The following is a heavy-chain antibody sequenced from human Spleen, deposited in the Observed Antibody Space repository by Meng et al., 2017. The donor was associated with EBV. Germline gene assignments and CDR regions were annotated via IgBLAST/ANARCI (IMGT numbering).Heavy chain of an antibody. J-gene: IGHJ4*02. Sequence: EVQLVESXGGLVQPGGSLKRSCAASGFAFXDSALHWVRQASGKGLEWVGRIRSKLNTYATAYAASVKGRFTISRDDSKNTAYLQMNSLKTEDTAVYYCTSHYYYDSSDSYSTSTFDYWGQGTLVTVSS. CDR1: GFAFXDSA. V-gene: IGHV3-73*02. D-gene: IGHD3-22*01. CDR3: TSHYYYDSSDSYSTSTFDY. CDR2: IRSKLNTYAT.